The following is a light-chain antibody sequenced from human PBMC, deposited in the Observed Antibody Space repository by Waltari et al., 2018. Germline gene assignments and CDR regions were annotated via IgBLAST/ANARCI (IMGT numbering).Light chain of an antibody. Sequence: EIVLTQSPGTLSLSPGERAILSCRASQNINNNYLAWYQQKPGQAPRLLIYGVSGRATGIPDRFSVSGSGTAFTLTISRLEPEDFAVYYCQQYDVSPLTFGGGTKVEVK. CDR2: GVS. V-gene: IGKV3-20*01. CDR1: QNINNNY. CDR3: QQYDVSPLT. J-gene: IGKJ4*01.